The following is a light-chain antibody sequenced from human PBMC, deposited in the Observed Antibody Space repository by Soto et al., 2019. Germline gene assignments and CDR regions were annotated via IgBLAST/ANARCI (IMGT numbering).Light chain of an antibody. CDR3: YSSTSINTYV. V-gene: IGLV2-18*02. CDR1: SSDVGSYNR. CDR2: EVS. Sequence: QSALTQPPSVSGSPGQSVTISCTGTSSDVGSYNRVSWYQQPPGTAPKVMIYEVSNRPSGVPDRFSGSKSGNTASLTISGLQPEDEADYYCYSSTSINTYVFGTGTKVTVL. J-gene: IGLJ1*01.